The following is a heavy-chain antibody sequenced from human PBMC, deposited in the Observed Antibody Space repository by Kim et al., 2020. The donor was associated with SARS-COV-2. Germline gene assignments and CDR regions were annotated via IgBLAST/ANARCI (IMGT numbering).Heavy chain of an antibody. Sequence: GGSLRLSCEGSGFIFSDYSMNWIRQAPGKGLEWVSYISSTSNYIHYADSVKGRLTTSRENPTRSLFLQMKSLRATATAWIYCARVVGKSHLGEGSIGNF. D-gene: IGHD3-16*01. V-gene: IGHV3-21*01. J-gene: IGHJ4*01. CDR2: ISSTSNYI. CDR3: ARVVGKSHLGEGSIGNF. CDR1: GFIFSDYS.